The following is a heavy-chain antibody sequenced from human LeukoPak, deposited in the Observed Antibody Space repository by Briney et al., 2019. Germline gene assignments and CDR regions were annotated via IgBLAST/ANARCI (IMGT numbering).Heavy chain of an antibody. CDR1: GFTSSTYW. Sequence: GGSLRLSCAASGFTSSTYWMSWVRQAPGKGLEWVASIKQDGSETYYVDSVKGRFTLSRDNAKNSLYLQMKSLRADDTAVYYCARDRDSRWDFDLWGRGTLVTVSS. J-gene: IGHJ2*01. CDR3: ARDRDSRWDFDL. V-gene: IGHV3-7*01. D-gene: IGHD3-22*01. CDR2: IKQDGSET.